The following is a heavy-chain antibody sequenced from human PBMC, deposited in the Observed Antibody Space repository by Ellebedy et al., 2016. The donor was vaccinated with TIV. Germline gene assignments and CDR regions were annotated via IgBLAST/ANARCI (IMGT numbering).Heavy chain of an antibody. J-gene: IGHJ4*02. CDR1: GFTFSSYS. CDR2: ISSSSSYI. D-gene: IGHD1-26*01. V-gene: IGHV3-21*01. Sequence: GESLKISCAASGFTFSSYSMNWVRQAPWKGLEWFSSISSSSSYIYYAGSVKGRFTISRDNAKNSLYLQMNSLRAEDTAVYYCARDFSELPFDYWGQGTLVTVSS. CDR3: ARDFSELPFDY.